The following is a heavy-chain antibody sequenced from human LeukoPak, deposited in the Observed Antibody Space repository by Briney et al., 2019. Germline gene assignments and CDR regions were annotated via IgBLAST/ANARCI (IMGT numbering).Heavy chain of an antibody. V-gene: IGHV3-23*01. CDR2: ISGSGGST. J-gene: IGHJ4*02. D-gene: IGHD6-13*01. Sequence: GGSLRLSCAASGFTFSSYAMSWVRQAPGKGLEWVSGISGSGGSTYYADYVKGRFTISRDNSRNTLYLQMNSPRAEDTAVYYCAILPGYSSGWYEVNYWGQGTLVTVTS. CDR1: GFTFSSYA. CDR3: AILPGYSSGWYEVNY.